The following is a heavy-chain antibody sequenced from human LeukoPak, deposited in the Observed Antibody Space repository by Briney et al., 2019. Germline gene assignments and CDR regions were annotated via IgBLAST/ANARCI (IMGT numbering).Heavy chain of an antibody. CDR1: GFTFSSYG. V-gene: IGHV3-30*02. D-gene: IGHD3-10*02. Sequence: GGSLRLSCAASGFTFSSYGMHWVRQAPGKGLEWVTFIRYDGSNKYYADSVKGRFTISRDNSKNTLYLQMNSLRAEDTAVYYCARVSGESRDYWGQGTLVTVSS. J-gene: IGHJ4*02. CDR2: IRYDGSNK. CDR3: ARVSGESRDY.